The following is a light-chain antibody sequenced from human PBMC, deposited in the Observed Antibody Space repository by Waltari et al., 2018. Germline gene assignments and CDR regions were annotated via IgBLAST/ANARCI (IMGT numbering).Light chain of an antibody. CDR2: GNT. V-gene: IGLV1-47*01. J-gene: IGLJ1*01. CDR3: AAWDDNLLYV. Sequence: QSVLTQPPSASGTPGQRVTISCSGSSSDIGDHYVYWYKQLPGTAPKLLIYGNTQRPSGGPDRFSRSKSGTSASLSISDLRSEDEADYYCAAWDDNLLYVFGTGTKVTVL. CDR1: SSDIGDHY.